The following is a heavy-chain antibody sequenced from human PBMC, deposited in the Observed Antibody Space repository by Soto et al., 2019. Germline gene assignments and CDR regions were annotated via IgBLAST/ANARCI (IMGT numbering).Heavy chain of an antibody. V-gene: IGHV4-4*02. CDR1: GGSISSSNW. CDR3: ARSPASITGKHHYYGMDV. J-gene: IGHJ6*02. Sequence: NPSETLSLTCAVSGGSISSSNWWSWVRQPPGKGLEWIGKIFHSGSTNYSPSLRSRITISVDKSKNQFSLKLNSVTAADTAVYYCARSPASITGKHHYYGMDVWGQGTTVTVSS. D-gene: IGHD1-20*01. CDR2: IFHSGST.